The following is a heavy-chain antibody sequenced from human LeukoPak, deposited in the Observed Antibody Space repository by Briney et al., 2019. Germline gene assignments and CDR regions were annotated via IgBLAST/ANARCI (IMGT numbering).Heavy chain of an antibody. J-gene: IGHJ4*02. CDR1: GGSISSSSYY. CDR3: ARDRSDRRWLQLGSLGY. CDR2: IYYSGST. D-gene: IGHD5-24*01. Sequence: PSETLSLTCTVSGGSISSSSYYWGWIRQPPGKGLEWSGSIYYSGSTYYNPSLKSRVTMSVDTSKNQFSLRLNSVTAADTAVYYCARDRSDRRWLQLGSLGYWGQGTLVTVSS. V-gene: IGHV4-39*07.